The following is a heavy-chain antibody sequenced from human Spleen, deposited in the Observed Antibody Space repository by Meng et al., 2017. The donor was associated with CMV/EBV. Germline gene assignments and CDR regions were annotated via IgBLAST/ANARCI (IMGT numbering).Heavy chain of an antibody. CDR3: ARAGTLAGTTNYDAFDI. Sequence: ASVKVSCKASGYTFTDYYVHWVRQAPGQGLEWMGWINPNSGGTNYAQKFRGRVTMAGDTSISTAYMELSRLRSDDTAVYYCARAGTLAGTTNYDAFDIWGQGTMVTVSS. D-gene: IGHD1-7*01. J-gene: IGHJ3*02. V-gene: IGHV1-2*02. CDR2: INPNSGGT. CDR1: GYTFTDYY.